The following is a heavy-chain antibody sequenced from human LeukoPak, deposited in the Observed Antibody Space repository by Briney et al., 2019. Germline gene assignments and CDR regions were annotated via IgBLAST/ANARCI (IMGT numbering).Heavy chain of an antibody. CDR2: MNHSGST. CDR3: ASSNTYCGGDCFKGPFDY. J-gene: IGHJ4*02. V-gene: IGHV4-34*01. D-gene: IGHD2-21*02. CDR1: GGSFSGYY. Sequence: SETLSLTCAVYGGSFSGYYWSWIRQPPGKGLEWIGEMNHSGSTTYNPSLKSRVTISVDTSKNQFSLKLSSVTAADTAVYYCASSNTYCGGDCFKGPFDYWGQGTLVTVSS.